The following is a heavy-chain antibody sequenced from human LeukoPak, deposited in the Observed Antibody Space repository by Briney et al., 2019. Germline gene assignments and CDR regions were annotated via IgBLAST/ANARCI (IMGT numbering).Heavy chain of an antibody. Sequence: ASVKASCKAFGYTFTHYYMHGVRQAPGQGFEWMGGSNPNDGDTNYAQKFQGRVTMTRDTSISTAQMEVSRLRSDDTAVYYCARASFLYCSSSTCLFDYWGEGTLVTVSS. CDR1: GYTFTHYY. V-gene: IGHV1-2*02. J-gene: IGHJ4*02. D-gene: IGHD2-2*01. CDR2: SNPNDGDT. CDR3: ARASFLYCSSSTCLFDY.